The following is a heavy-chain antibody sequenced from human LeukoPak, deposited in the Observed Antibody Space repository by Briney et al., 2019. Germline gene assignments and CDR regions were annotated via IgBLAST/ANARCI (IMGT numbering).Heavy chain of an antibody. Sequence: SETLSLTCAVYGGSFSGYYWSWLRQPPGKGLEWIGEINHSGSTNYNPSLKSRVTISIDTSKNQFSLKLSSVTAADTALYYCARYSYDRSGYHYFFDYWGQGTLVTVSS. CDR3: ARYSYDRSGYHYFFDY. J-gene: IGHJ4*02. V-gene: IGHV4-34*01. CDR2: INHSGST. D-gene: IGHD3-22*01. CDR1: GGSFSGYY.